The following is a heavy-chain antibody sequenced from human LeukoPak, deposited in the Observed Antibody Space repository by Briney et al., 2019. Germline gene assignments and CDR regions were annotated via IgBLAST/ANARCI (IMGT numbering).Heavy chain of an antibody. V-gene: IGHV4-34*01. CDR3: ARVFHYYGMDV. Sequence: SETLSLTCAVYGGSFSGYYWSWIRQPPGKGLEWIGEINHSGSTNYNPSLKSQVTISVDTSKNQFSLKLSSVTAADTAVYYCARVFHYYGMDVWGQGTTVTVSS. J-gene: IGHJ6*02. D-gene: IGHD3-9*01. CDR2: INHSGST. CDR1: GGSFSGYY.